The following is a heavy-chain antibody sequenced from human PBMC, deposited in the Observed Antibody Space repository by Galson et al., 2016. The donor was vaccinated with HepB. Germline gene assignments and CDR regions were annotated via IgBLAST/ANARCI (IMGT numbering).Heavy chain of an antibody. D-gene: IGHD4-17*01. V-gene: IGHV3-11*01. CDR2: ISQSGDSV. J-gene: IGHJ4*02. Sequence: SLRLSCAASGFIFSEYNMGWIRQAPGQGLEWLSSISQSGDSVYYADSVKGRLMISSDNAKISLYLQMNSLKADDTAVYYCARARLNYGDSPYFDFWGQGTPVTVSS. CDR3: ARARLNYGDSPYFDF. CDR1: GFIFSEYN.